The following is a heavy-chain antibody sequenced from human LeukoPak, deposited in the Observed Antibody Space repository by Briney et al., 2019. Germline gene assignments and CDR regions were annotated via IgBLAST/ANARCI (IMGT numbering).Heavy chain of an antibody. CDR2: IYHTGST. Sequence: SETLSLTCTVSGASISSGTYSWSWIRQPPGEGLEWVGYIYHTGSTYYNPSLKGRVTISVDRSKNQFSLNLNFVTAADTALYYCARGDGSGSGRWFDPWGQGTLITVSS. D-gene: IGHD3-10*01. J-gene: IGHJ5*02. CDR3: ARGDGSGSGRWFDP. V-gene: IGHV4-30-2*01. CDR1: GASISSGTYS.